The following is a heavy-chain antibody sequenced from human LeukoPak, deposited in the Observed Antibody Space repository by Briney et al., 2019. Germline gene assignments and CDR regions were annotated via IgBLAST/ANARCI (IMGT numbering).Heavy chain of an antibody. CDR2: INPNSGGT. J-gene: IGHJ6*02. CDR3: AREYYYYYGMDV. Sequence: ASVKASCKASGYTFTGYYMHWVRQAPGQGLEWMGWINPNSGGTNYAQKFQGRVTMTRDTSISTAYMELSRLRSDDTAVYYCAREYYYYYGMDVWGQGTTVTVSS. CDR1: GYTFTGYY. V-gene: IGHV1-2*02.